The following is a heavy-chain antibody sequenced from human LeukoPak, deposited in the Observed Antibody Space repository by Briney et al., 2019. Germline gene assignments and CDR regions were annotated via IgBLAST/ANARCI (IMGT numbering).Heavy chain of an antibody. D-gene: IGHD1-26*01. CDR2: SRNKANSDTT. J-gene: IGHJ3*02. V-gene: IGHV3-72*01. CDR3: TRGYSGTYIYAFDI. Sequence: GGSLRLSCAASGFTFSDHYIDWVRQAPGKGLEWVGRSRNKANSDTTEYAASVKGRFTISREDSKNSLSLQMNSLKTEDTAVYYCTRGYSGTYIYAFDIWGQGTMVTVSS. CDR1: GFTFSDHY.